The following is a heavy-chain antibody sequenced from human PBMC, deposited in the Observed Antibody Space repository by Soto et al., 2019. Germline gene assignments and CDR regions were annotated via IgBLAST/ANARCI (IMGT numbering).Heavy chain of an antibody. V-gene: IGHV1-69*06. CDR3: ARGIAAAGMPADYYYYGMDV. CDR1: GGTFSSYA. J-gene: IGHJ6*02. D-gene: IGHD6-13*01. Sequence: QVQLVQSGAEVKKPGSSVKVSCKASGGTFSSYAISWVRQAPGQGLEWMGGIIPIFGTANYAQKFQGRVTITADKSTSTAYMELSSLRSEDTAVYYCARGIAAAGMPADYYYYGMDVWGQGTTVTVSS. CDR2: IIPIFGTA.